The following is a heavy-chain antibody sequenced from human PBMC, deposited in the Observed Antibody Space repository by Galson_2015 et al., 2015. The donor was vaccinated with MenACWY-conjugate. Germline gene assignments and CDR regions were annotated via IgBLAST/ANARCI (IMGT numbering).Heavy chain of an antibody. CDR2: IRSKAYGGTT. CDR1: GSTFGDFA. Sequence: SLRLSCAVSGSTFGDFAMGWFRQAPGKGLEWVGFIRSKAYGGTTEYAASVKGRFTISRDDSKNIAYLQMDSLKTEDTAVYYCTRGGRMADYWGQGSLVTVSS. J-gene: IGHJ4*02. V-gene: IGHV3-49*03. CDR3: TRGGRMADY. D-gene: IGHD5-24*01.